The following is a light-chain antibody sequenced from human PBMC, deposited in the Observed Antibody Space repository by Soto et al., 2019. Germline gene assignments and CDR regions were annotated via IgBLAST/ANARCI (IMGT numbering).Light chain of an antibody. J-gene: IGKJ4*01. CDR2: KAS. Sequence: DIQMTQSPSTLSASVGDRVTITCRASQSISNWLAWYQQKPGKAPKILIYKASNLESGVPSRFSGSGSETEFTLTISSLQPDDFATYYCQQYNVYSTFGGGTKVDIK. CDR1: QSISNW. CDR3: QQYNVYST. V-gene: IGKV1-5*03.